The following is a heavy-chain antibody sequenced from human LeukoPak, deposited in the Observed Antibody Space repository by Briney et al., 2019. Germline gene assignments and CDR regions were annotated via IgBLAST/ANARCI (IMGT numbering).Heavy chain of an antibody. J-gene: IGHJ3*02. D-gene: IGHD5-18*01. CDR3: ARSMRVSWIQMWFDI. Sequence: GGSLRLSCTASGFTFSSHAMSWVRQAPGKGLEWVSLISGSGDGINYADSVKGRFTISRDNSKNTLYLQMDSLRAEDTAVYYCARSMRVSWIQMWFDIWGQGTMVTVSS. V-gene: IGHV3-23*01. CDR2: ISGSGDGI. CDR1: GFTFSSHA.